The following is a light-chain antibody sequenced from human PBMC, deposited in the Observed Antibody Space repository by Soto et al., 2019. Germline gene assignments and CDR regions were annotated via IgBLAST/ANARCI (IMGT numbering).Light chain of an antibody. CDR3: LQHNTFPQT. V-gene: IGKV1-17*03. J-gene: IGKJ1*01. Sequence: DIPMTQSPSAVSASPGDTITITCRASQAIGNYLAWFQQRPGNVPERLIYAASKLQRGVPSRFSGSGVGTEFTLTINSLQPEDFATYYCLQHNTFPQTFGQGTKVEI. CDR2: AAS. CDR1: QAIGNY.